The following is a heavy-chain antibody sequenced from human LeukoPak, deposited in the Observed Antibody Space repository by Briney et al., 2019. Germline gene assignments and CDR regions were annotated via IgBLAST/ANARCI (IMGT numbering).Heavy chain of an antibody. CDR2: ISGSGGST. CDR3: TWNDVGYFDY. D-gene: IGHD1-1*01. CDR1: GFTFSSYA. V-gene: IGHV3-23*01. J-gene: IGHJ4*02. Sequence: GGSLRLSCAASGFTFSSYAMSWVRQAPGKGLEWVSVISGSGGSTYYADSVKGRFTISRDNSKNTLYLQMNSLRAEDTAVYYCTWNDVGYFDYWGQGTLVTVSS.